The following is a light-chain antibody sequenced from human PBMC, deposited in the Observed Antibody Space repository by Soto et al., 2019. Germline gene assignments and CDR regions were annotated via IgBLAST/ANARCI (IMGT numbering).Light chain of an antibody. CDR2: DND. J-gene: IGLJ2*01. CDR1: SSNIGNNY. V-gene: IGLV1-51*01. CDR3: ATWDRSLSVGV. Sequence: QSVLTQPPSVSAAPGQRVTISCSGSSSNIGNNYVFWYQQLPGTAPKLLIYDNDKRPSGIPDRFSGAKSGTSATLGITGRLTGDEADYYCATWDRSLSVGVFGGGTQLTVL.